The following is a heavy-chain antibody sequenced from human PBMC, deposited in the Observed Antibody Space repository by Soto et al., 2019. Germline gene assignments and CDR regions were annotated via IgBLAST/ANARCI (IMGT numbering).Heavy chain of an antibody. CDR1: GFTFSTYA. Sequence: EVELLESGGGLVQPDGSLRLSCAASGFTFSTYAMGWVRQAPGKGLEWVSVVSSGGGTHYADSVKGRFTVSRDNSKNTLSLQMSSLSADDTAVYYCAKRRGAGGYFDCWGQGALVTVSS. V-gene: IGHV3-23*01. D-gene: IGHD2-15*01. J-gene: IGHJ4*02. CDR3: AKRRGAGGYFDC. CDR2: VSSGGGT.